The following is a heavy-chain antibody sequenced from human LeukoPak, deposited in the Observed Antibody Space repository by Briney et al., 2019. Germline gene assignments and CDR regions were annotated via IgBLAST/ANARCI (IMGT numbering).Heavy chain of an antibody. Sequence: ASVKVSCKTSGYTFTSYGISWVRQAPGQGLEWMGWISANNGNTNYAQKFQGRVTMTTDTSTSTAYMELSRLRSDDTAVYYCARDRRGIQLWLPKYYFDYWGQGTLVTVSS. J-gene: IGHJ4*02. V-gene: IGHV1-18*01. CDR2: ISANNGNT. CDR3: ARDRRGIQLWLPKYYFDY. CDR1: GYTFTSYG. D-gene: IGHD5-18*01.